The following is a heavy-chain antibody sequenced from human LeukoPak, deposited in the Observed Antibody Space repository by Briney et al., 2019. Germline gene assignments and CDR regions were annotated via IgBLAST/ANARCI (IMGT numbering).Heavy chain of an antibody. Sequence: GSSVKVSCKASGGTFTNYAINWVRQAPGQGLELMGRIIPILDVTNYAQKFQGRVTITADQSTSTAYMELSSLRSEDTAVYYCARGGGVDILTGFQYWGQGTLVTVSS. CDR1: GGTFTNYA. CDR2: IIPILDVT. D-gene: IGHD3-9*01. J-gene: IGHJ4*02. V-gene: IGHV1-69*04. CDR3: ARGGGVDILTGFQY.